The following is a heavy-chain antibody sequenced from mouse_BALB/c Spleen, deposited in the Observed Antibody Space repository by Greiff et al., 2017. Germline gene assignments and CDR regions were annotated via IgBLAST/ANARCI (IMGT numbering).Heavy chain of an antibody. J-gene: IGHJ4*01. CDR3: ARDDTTATGYAMDY. V-gene: IGHV1S29*02. CDR1: GYTFTDYN. D-gene: IGHD1-2*01. CDR2: IYPYNGGT. Sequence: EVQLQQSGPELVKPGASVKISCKASGYTFTDYNMHWVKQSHGKSLEWIGYIYPYNGGTGYNQKFKSKATLTVDNSSSTAYMELRSLTSEDSAVYYCARDDTTATGYAMDYWGQGTSVTVSS.